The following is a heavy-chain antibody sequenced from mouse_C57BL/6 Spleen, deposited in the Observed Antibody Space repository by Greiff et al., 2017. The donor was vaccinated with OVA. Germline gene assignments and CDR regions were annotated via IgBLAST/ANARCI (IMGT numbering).Heavy chain of an antibody. J-gene: IGHJ4*01. CDR1: GYTFTSYG. Sequence: QVQLQQSGAELARPGASVKLSCKASGYTFTSYGISWVKQSTGQGLEWIGEIYPRSGNTYYNEKFKGKATLTADKSSSTAYMELRSLTSEDSAVYFCARHYSNYVDYAMDYWGQGTSVTVSS. CDR2: IYPRSGNT. V-gene: IGHV1-81*01. D-gene: IGHD2-5*01. CDR3: ARHYSNYVDYAMDY.